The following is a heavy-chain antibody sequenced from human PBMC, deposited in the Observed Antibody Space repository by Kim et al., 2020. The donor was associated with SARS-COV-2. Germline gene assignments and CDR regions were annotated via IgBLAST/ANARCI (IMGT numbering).Heavy chain of an antibody. J-gene: IGHJ4*02. D-gene: IGHD3-10*01. V-gene: IGHV4-59*08. CDR2: IYYTEST. Sequence: PGKGLEWIGYIYYTESTNYNPSLKSRVAISVDTSKNQFSLKLSSVTAADTAVYYCARNYGYGSGSFYSYWGQGILVTVSS. CDR3: ARNYGYGSGSFYSY.